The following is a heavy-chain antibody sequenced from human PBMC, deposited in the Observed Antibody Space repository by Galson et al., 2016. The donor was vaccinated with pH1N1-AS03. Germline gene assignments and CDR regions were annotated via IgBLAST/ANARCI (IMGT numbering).Heavy chain of an antibody. CDR2: ISYHGNNK. D-gene: IGHD1-26*01. Sequence: SLRLSCAASEFTSSSHSMHWARQAPDEGLEWVAGISYHGNNKFYAHSVKGRFTISRDSLQNTLDLQMNSLSAEDSAVYSCARETIRAGEFDLWGRGTVVTVSS. CDR3: ARETIRAGEFDL. CDR1: EFTSSSHS. V-gene: IGHV3-30-3*01. J-gene: IGHJ3*01.